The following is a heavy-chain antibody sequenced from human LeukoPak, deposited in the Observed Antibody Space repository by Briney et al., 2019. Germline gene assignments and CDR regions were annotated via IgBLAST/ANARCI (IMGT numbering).Heavy chain of an antibody. V-gene: IGHV3-23*01. CDR1: GFTFSNYA. CDR2: MSGSGRST. J-gene: IGHJ4*02. CDR3: AKPYSDYGLDH. Sequence: GGSLRLSCAASGFTFSNYAMSWVRQAPGKGLGWVSAMSGSGRSTYYADSVKGRFTISRDNSKNTLYLHMNSLRAEDTAVYYCAKPYSDYGLDHWGQGTLVTVSS. D-gene: IGHD4/OR15-4a*01.